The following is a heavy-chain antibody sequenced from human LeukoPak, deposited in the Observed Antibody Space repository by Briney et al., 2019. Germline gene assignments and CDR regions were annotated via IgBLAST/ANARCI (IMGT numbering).Heavy chain of an antibody. V-gene: IGHV4-4*07. D-gene: IGHD2-2*01. CDR1: GVAITNNH. CDR3: ARARCSTTACYLGFDS. J-gene: IGHJ4*02. Sequence: PSETLSLTGSVSGVAITNNHWSWLGPPAGQGLEWIGLMFSSGSTNYNPSLKCRVTMSVDRAKNQFSLYLRSVTVADTAFYYCARARCSTTACYLGFDSWGQGTLVIVTS. CDR2: MFSSGST.